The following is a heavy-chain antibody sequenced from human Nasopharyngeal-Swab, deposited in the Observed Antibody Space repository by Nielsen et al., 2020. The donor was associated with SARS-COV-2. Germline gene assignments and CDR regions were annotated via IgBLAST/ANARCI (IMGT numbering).Heavy chain of an antibody. CDR1: GFTFDDYA. CDR3: AKDFNVDTAMVTYYYGMDV. CDR2: ISWNSGTT. D-gene: IGHD5-18*01. J-gene: IGHJ6*02. Sequence: SLKISCAASGFTFDDYAMHWVRQAPGKGLEWVSGISWNSGTTGYADSVKGRFTISRDNAKSSLYLQMNRLRAEDTALYYCAKDFNVDTAMVTYYYGMDVWGQGTTVTVSS. V-gene: IGHV3-9*01.